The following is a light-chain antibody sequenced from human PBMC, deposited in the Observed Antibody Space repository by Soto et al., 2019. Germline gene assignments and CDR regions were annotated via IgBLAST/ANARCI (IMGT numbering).Light chain of an antibody. J-gene: IGKJ2*01. CDR3: QQYGSSPYT. CDR1: QSVRS. CDR2: ATS. V-gene: IGKV3-20*01. Sequence: EIVLTQSPGTLSLSPGERGTLSCRASQSVRSLAWYQQRPGQAPRLFIFATSGRATGTPDRFSGSGSGTDFSLTISILEPEVSAVYYCQQYGSSPYTFGQGTKLEI.